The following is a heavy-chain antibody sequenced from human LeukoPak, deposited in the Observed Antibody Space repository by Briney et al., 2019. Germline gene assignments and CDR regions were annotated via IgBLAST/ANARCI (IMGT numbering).Heavy chain of an antibody. CDR1: GFTFSDYY. CDR3: ASPLRPYYYYMDV. J-gene: IGHJ6*03. D-gene: IGHD3-16*01. V-gene: IGHV3-11*01. Sequence: PGGSLRLSCAASGFTFSDYYMSWIRQAPGKGLEWVSYISSSGSTIYYADSVKGRFTISRDNSKNTLYLQMNSLRAEDTAVYYCASPLRPYYYYMDVWGKGTTVTISS. CDR2: ISSSGSTI.